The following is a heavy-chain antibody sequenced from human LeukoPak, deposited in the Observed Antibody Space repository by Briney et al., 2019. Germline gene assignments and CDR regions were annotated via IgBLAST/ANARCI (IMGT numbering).Heavy chain of an antibody. CDR3: ARGRPMVLFDN. J-gene: IGHJ4*02. D-gene: IGHD3-10*01. CDR2: IYHSEST. Sequence: SETLSLTCAVSGGSLSSGGYAWSWLRQPPGKGLEWIGYIYHSESTYYNPSLKSRVTISVDRSKNQFSLKLSSVTAADTAVYYCARGRPMVLFDNWGQGTLVTVSS. CDR1: GGSLSSGGYA. V-gene: IGHV4-30-2*01.